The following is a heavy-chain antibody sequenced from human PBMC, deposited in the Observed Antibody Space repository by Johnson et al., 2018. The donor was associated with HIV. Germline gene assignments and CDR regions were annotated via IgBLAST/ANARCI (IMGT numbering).Heavy chain of an antibody. Sequence: VQLVESGGGVVQPGRSLRLSCAAFGFTFSSYGIHWVRQAPGKGLEWVANIKQDRSEKYYVDSVKGRFTISRDNAKNSLYLQMNSLRAEDTAVYYCARVYILTGYSGAFDMWGQVTMVTVSS. D-gene: IGHD3-9*01. CDR3: ARVYILTGYSGAFDM. CDR1: GFTFSSYG. CDR2: IKQDRSEK. V-gene: IGHV3-7*01. J-gene: IGHJ3*02.